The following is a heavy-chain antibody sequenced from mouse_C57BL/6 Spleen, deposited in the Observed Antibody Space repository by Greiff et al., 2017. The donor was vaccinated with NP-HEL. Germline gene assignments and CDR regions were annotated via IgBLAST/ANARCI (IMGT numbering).Heavy chain of an antibody. V-gene: IGHV1-82*01. CDR3: ARWDVFFDY. CDR1: GYAFSSSW. CDR2: IYPGDGDT. J-gene: IGHJ2*01. D-gene: IGHD4-1*01. Sequence: QVQLKQSGPELVKPGASVKISCKASGYAFSSSWMNWVKQRPGKGLEWIGRIYPGDGDTNYNGKFKGKATLTADKSSSTAYMQLRSLTSEDSAVYFCARWDVFFDYWGQGTTLTVSS.